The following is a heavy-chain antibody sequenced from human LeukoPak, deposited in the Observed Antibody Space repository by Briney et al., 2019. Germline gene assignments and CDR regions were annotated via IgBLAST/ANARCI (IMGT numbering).Heavy chain of an antibody. CDR3: ARTRLGTSTSFYFDL. J-gene: IGHJ4*02. CDR1: EFIFSDYD. D-gene: IGHD1-26*01. Sequence: HSGGSLRLPCAASEFIFSDYDMHWVRQAPGKGLEWVALIRYDGRSEYYSGYMQGRFTISRDNSKNNLFLNMNNLGPEDTAVYFCARTRLGTSTSFYFDLWGQGTLVTVSS. V-gene: IGHV3-30*02. CDR2: IRYDGRSE.